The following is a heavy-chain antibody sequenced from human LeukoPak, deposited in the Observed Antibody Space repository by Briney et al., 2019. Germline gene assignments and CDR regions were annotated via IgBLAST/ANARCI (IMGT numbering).Heavy chain of an antibody. CDR2: MNPNSGDT. CDR1: GYTFTTYD. CDR3: ARGLGDYYDTSGYYYAVPAH. V-gene: IGHV1-8*01. D-gene: IGHD3-22*01. J-gene: IGHJ4*02. Sequence: ASVKVSCKASGYTFTTYDITWVRQATGQGLGWMGWMNPNSGDTAYAQKFQGRVAMTRDTSISTAYMELSSLRSEDTAVYYCARGLGDYYDTSGYYYAVPAHWGQGTLVTVSS.